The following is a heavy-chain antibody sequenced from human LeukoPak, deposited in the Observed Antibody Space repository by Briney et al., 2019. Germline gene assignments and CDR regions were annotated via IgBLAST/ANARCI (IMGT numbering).Heavy chain of an antibody. CDR1: GFTFSSYG. V-gene: IGHV3-30*18. J-gene: IGHJ4*02. Sequence: PGGSLRLSCAASGFTFSSYGMHWVRQAPGKGLEWVAVISYVGSNKYYADSVKGRFTISRDNAKNSLYLQMNSLRAEDTALYYCAKDMGYSSGGGADYWGQGTLVTVSS. D-gene: IGHD6-19*01. CDR3: AKDMGYSSGGGADY. CDR2: ISYVGSNK.